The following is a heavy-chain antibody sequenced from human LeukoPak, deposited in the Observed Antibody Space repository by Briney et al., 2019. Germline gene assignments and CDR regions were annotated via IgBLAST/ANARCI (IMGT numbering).Heavy chain of an antibody. CDR2: IFSLGSNT. CDR1: GFTIDSYA. Sequence: GGTLRLSCTASGFTIDSYAMTWIRQAPAKGPQRVPHIFSLGSNTFYAGSVKGLFTISIDNYKNTLYLQMNSLRAEDSPVYYCATRGIPTSAYYFDSWVRVTLISVSS. J-gene: IGHJ4*02. V-gene: IGHV3-23*05. CDR3: ATRGIPTSAYYFDS. D-gene: IGHD3-10*01.